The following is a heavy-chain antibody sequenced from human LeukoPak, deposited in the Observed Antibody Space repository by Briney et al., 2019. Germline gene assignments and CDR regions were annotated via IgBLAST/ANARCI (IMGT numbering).Heavy chain of an antibody. J-gene: IGHJ4*02. CDR2: ISSSSSYI. Sequence: GGSPRLSCAASGFTFSSYSMNWVRQAPGKGLEWVSSISSSSSYIYYADSVKGRFTISRDNAKNSLYLQMNSLRAEDTAVYYCARAYRRLQKGLDYWGQGTLVTVSS. V-gene: IGHV3-21*01. CDR1: GFTFSSYS. D-gene: IGHD5-24*01. CDR3: ARAYRRLQKGLDY.